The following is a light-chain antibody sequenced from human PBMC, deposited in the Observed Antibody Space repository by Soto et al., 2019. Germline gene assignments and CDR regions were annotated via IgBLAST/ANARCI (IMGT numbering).Light chain of an antibody. Sequence: DVQMTQSPSTLSASVGDRVTITCRASQYISSWLAWYQQKPGKAPNLLIYDVSNLESGVPSRFSGSGSGTEFTLTINSLQPDDLATYYCQQYHDYLWTFGQGTKVEIK. J-gene: IGKJ1*01. V-gene: IGKV1-5*01. CDR3: QQYHDYLWT. CDR1: QYISSW. CDR2: DVS.